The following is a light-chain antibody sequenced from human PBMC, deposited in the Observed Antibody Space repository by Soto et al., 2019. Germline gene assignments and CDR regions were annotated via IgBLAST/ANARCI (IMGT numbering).Light chain of an antibody. V-gene: IGKV3-11*01. CDR3: QQRGTWPPTWT. J-gene: IGKJ1*01. Sequence: EIVLTLAPGTLSLSPGDIATLSCMASQSVSSHLAWYQQKPGQAPRLIIYEASSRATGIPARFSGGGSGTDFTITISSLEPEDFAVYYCQQRGTWPPTWTFGQGTKVEI. CDR2: EAS. CDR1: QSVSSH.